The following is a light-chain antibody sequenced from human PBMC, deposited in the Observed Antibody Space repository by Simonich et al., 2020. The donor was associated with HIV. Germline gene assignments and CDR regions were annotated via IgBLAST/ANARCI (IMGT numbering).Light chain of an antibody. CDR2: KAS. J-gene: IGKJ1*01. CDR3: QQYNSYWT. CDR1: QSISSW. V-gene: IGKV1-5*03. Sequence: DIQMTQSPSTLSASVGDRVTITSRASQSISSWLAWYQQKPGKAPKLLIYKASSLESGVPSSFSGSGSGTEFTLTISSLQPDDFATYYCQQYNSYWTFGQGTKVEIK.